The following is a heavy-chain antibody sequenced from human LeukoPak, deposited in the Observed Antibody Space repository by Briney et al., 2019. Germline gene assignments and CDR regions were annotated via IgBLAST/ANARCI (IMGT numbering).Heavy chain of an antibody. J-gene: IGHJ5*02. Sequence: SQTLSLTCTVSGGSISSGGYYWSWIRQPPGKGLEWIGYIYHSGSTYYNPSLKSRVTISVDRSKNQFSLKLSSVTAADTAVYYCARAWSGYSSSGWFDPWGQGTLVTVSS. CDR3: ARAWSGYSSSGWFDP. CDR1: GGSISSGGYY. CDR2: IYHSGST. D-gene: IGHD6-6*01. V-gene: IGHV4-30-2*01.